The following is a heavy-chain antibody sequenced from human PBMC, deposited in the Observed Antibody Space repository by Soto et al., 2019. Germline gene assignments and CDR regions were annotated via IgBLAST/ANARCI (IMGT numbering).Heavy chain of an antibody. CDR2: IYYSGST. V-gene: IGHV4-30-4*01. Sequence: PSETLSLTCTVSGGSISSGDYYWSWIRQPPGKGLEWIGYIYYSGSTYYNPSLKSRVTISVDTSKNQFSLKLSSVTAADRAVFYCAVGGPFSFYSSSWYGGNYFDYWGQGTRVAVTS. J-gene: IGHJ4*02. D-gene: IGHD6-13*01. CDR3: AVGGPFSFYSSSWYGGNYFDY. CDR1: GGSISSGDYY.